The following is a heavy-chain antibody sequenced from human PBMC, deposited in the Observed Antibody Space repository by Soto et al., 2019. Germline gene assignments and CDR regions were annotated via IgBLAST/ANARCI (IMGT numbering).Heavy chain of an antibody. Sequence: QVQLVESGGGVVQPGRSLRLSCAASGFTFSHYGIHRVRQAPGKGLEWLAVISYDGSNKHYADSVKGRFTVSRDNSKNTLYLQMNSLRAEDTAVYFCARYSGKYQGPIDYWGQGTLGHRLL. J-gene: IGHJ4*02. V-gene: IGHV3-30*03. CDR1: GFTFSHYG. D-gene: IGHD1-26*01. CDR2: ISYDGSNK. CDR3: ARYSGKYQGPIDY.